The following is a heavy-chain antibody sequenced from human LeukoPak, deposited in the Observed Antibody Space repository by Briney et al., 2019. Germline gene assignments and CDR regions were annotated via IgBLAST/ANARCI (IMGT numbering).Heavy chain of an antibody. V-gene: IGHV1-2*02. Sequence: ASVKVSCKASGYTFTGYYMHWVRQAPGQGLGWMGWINPNSGGTNYAQKFQGRVTMTRDTSISTAYMELSRLRSDDTAVYYCARGTRYYDFWSGYYYYYMDVWGKGTTVTVSS. CDR3: ARGTRYYDFWSGYYYYYMDV. CDR2: INPNSGGT. J-gene: IGHJ6*03. D-gene: IGHD3-3*01. CDR1: GYTFTGYY.